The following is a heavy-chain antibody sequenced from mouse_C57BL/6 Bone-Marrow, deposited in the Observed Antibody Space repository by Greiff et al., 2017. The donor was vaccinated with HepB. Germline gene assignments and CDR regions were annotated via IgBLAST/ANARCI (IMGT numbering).Heavy chain of an antibody. Sequence: EVKVVESGGGLVQPKGSLKLSCAASGFTFNTYAMHWVRQAPGKGLEWVARIRSKSSNYATYYADSVKDRFTISRDDSQSMLYLQMNNLKTEDTAMYYCVREAGSSYEYYAMDYWGQGTSVTVSS. CDR2: IRSKSSNYAT. V-gene: IGHV10-3*01. D-gene: IGHD1-1*01. CDR3: VREAGSSYEYYAMDY. J-gene: IGHJ4*01. CDR1: GFTFNTYA.